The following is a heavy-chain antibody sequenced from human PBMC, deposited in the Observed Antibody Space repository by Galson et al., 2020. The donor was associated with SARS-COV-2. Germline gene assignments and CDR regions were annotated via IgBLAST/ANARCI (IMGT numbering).Heavy chain of an antibody. CDR3: AKAGARAYYYYYYMDV. CDR1: GFTFDDYA. CDR2: ISWNSGSI. J-gene: IGHJ6*03. Sequence: GGSLRLSCAASGFTFDDYAMHWVRQAPGKGLEWVSGISWNSGSIGYADSVKGRFTISRDNAKNSLYLQMNSLRAEDTALYYCAKAGARAYYYYYYMDVWGKGTTVTVSS. V-gene: IGHV3-9*01.